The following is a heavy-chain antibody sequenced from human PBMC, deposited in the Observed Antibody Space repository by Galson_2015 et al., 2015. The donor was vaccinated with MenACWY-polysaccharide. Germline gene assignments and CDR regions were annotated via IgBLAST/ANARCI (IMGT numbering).Heavy chain of an antibody. J-gene: IGHJ5*02. D-gene: IGHD3-3*01. CDR3: ARDRDYDFWSGYYSPGVWFDP. Sequence: SVKVSCKASGYTFTSYGISWVRQAPGHGLEWMGWISAYNGNTNYAQKLQGRVTMTTDTSTSTAYMELRSLRSDDTAVYYCARDRDYDFWSGYYSPGVWFDPWGQGTLVTVSS. CDR2: ISAYNGNT. CDR1: GYTFTSYG. V-gene: IGHV1-18*01.